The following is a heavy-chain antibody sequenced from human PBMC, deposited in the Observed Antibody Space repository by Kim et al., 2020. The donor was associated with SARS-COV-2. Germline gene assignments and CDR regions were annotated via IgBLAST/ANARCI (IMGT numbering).Heavy chain of an antibody. D-gene: IGHD3-22*01. CDR2: IWYDGSNK. Sequence: GGSLRLSCAASGFTFSSYGMHWVRQAPGKGLEWVAVIWYDGSNKYYTDSVKGRFTISRDNSKNTLYLQMNSLRAEDTAVYYCAKPGSPIVVDWYLDLWGR. CDR1: GFTFSSYG. V-gene: IGHV3-33*06. J-gene: IGHJ2*01. CDR3: AKPGSPIVVDWYLDL.